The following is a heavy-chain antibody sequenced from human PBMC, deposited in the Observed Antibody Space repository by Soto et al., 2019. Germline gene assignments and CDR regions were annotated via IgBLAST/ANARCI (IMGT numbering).Heavy chain of an antibody. D-gene: IGHD2-15*01. CDR3: SGEFASGY. Sequence: QVQLVESGGGVVQPGRSLRLSCAVSGFTVSTYGMHWVRQAPGKGLEWVAVISRDGGTKYYADSVKGRFTISRDNSRKTLFLEMNSLRGDEMAVCDCSGEFASGYWGQGTLVTVSS. J-gene: IGHJ4*02. V-gene: IGHV3-30*03. CDR1: GFTVSTYG. CDR2: ISRDGGTK.